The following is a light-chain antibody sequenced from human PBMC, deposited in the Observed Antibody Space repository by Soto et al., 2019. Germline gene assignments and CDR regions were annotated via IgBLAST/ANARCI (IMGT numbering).Light chain of an antibody. V-gene: IGLV1-44*01. CDR2: SGH. J-gene: IGLJ3*02. CDR1: SSNIGGQT. CDR3: AAWDESLNGQV. Sequence: QSVLTQPPSVSGTPGQSVTISCSGSSSNIGGQTVSWYQQLPGTAPNLLIYSGHQRPSGVPDRFSASKSGSSASLAISGRQSEDEGDYYCAAWDESLNGQVFGGGTKVTVL.